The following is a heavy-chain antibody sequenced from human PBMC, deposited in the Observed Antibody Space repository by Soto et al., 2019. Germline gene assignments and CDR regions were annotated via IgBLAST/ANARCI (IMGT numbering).Heavy chain of an antibody. CDR3: VVGYYYYGMDV. CDR2: IDPSDSYT. Sequence: GESLKISCKGSGYSLTSYWISWVRQMPGKGLEWMGRIDPSDSYTNYSPSFQGHVTISADKSISTAYLQWSSLKASDTAMYYCVVGYYYYGMDVWGQGTTVTVSS. V-gene: IGHV5-10-1*01. CDR1: GYSLTSYW. D-gene: IGHD2-15*01. J-gene: IGHJ6*02.